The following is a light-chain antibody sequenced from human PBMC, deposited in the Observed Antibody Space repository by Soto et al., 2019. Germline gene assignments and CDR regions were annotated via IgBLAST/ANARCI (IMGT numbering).Light chain of an antibody. V-gene: IGKV1-5*03. CDR2: KAS. CDR1: QTISSW. Sequence: DIQMTQSPSTLSGSVGDRVTITCRASQTISSWLAWYQQKPGKDPKLLIYKASTLKSGVPSRFSGSGSGTEFTLTISSLQPDDFANYYGQHYNSYSEAFGQGTKVELK. J-gene: IGKJ1*01. CDR3: QHYNSYSEA.